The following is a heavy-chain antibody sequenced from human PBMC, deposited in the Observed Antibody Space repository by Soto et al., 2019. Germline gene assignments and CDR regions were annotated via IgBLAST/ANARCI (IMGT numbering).Heavy chain of an antibody. CDR1: GLTFSSYS. Sequence: GGSLRLSCAASGLTFSSYSMNWVRQAPGKGLEWVSSISSSSSYIYYADSVKGRFTISRDNAKNSLYLQMNSLRAEDTAVYYCARDQVAGTRYFDLWGRGTLVTVSS. CDR3: ARDQVAGTRYFDL. J-gene: IGHJ2*01. V-gene: IGHV3-21*01. D-gene: IGHD6-19*01. CDR2: ISSSSSYI.